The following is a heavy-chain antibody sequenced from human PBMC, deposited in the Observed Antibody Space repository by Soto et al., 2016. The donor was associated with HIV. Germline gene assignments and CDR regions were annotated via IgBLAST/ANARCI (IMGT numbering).Heavy chain of an antibody. V-gene: IGHV1-69*09. D-gene: IGHD5-12*01. CDR3: ARESGVDIVATKAFDI. CDR1: GGTFSNFA. Sequence: QVQLVQSGAEVKKPGSSVKVSCKASGGTFSNFAISWVRQAPGQGLEWMGGIIPILGIANYAQKFQGRVTITADKSTSTAYMELSSLRSEDTAVYYCARESGVDIVATKAFDIWGQGTMVTVSS. CDR2: IIPILGIA. J-gene: IGHJ3*02.